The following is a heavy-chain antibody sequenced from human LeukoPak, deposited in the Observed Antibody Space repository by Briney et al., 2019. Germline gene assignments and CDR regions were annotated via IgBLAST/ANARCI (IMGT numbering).Heavy chain of an antibody. CDR1: GYSFPSYW. Sequence: GESLKISCKTSGYSFPSYWITWVGQMPGKGLEWMGIIYPGESDTTYSPSFQGQVTISADKSINTAYLQWSSLKASDTAMYYCARRDYGGNHFDYWGQGTLVTVSS. CDR2: IYPGESDT. CDR3: ARRDYGGNHFDY. D-gene: IGHD4-23*01. V-gene: IGHV5-51*01. J-gene: IGHJ4*02.